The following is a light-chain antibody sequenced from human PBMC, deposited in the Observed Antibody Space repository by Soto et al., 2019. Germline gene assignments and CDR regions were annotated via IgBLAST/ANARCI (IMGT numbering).Light chain of an antibody. CDR3: QQYNNWPRT. J-gene: IGKJ1*01. CDR2: DAS. CDR1: QSVSRH. Sequence: EIVLTQSPATLALSPGERATLSCRASQSVSRHLAWYQQKPGQAPRLLICDASNRATGIPARFSGSGSGTEFTLTISSLQSEDFAVYYCQQYNNWPRTFGQGTKVEIK. V-gene: IGKV3D-15*01.